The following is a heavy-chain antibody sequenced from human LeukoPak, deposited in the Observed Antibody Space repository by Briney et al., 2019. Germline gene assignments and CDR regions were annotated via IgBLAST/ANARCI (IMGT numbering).Heavy chain of an antibody. CDR3: ARDDSNYYDSRGFDY. Sequence: SETLSLTCTVSGGSISSYYWSWIRQPPGKGLEWIGYIYYNGSTNYNPSLKSRVTISVDMSKNQFSLKLTSVTAADTAVYYCARDDSNYYDSRGFDYWGQGTLVTVSS. J-gene: IGHJ4*02. CDR1: GGSISSYY. D-gene: IGHD3-22*01. V-gene: IGHV4-59*01. CDR2: IYYNGST.